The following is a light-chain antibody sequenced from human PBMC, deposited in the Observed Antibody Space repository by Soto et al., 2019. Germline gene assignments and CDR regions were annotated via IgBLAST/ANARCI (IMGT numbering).Light chain of an antibody. CDR1: QSVSTY. J-gene: IGKJ5*01. Sequence: DIVLTQSPATLSLSPGERATLSCWASQSVSTYLAWYQQKPGQAPRLLIYDASSRATGIPARFSGSGSGTDFTLTISSLEPEDFAVYYCQHRYNWLITFGQGTRLEIK. CDR2: DAS. V-gene: IGKV3-11*01. CDR3: QHRYNWLIT.